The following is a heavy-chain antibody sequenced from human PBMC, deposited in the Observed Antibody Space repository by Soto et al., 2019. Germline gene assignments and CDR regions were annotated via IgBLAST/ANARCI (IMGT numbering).Heavy chain of an antibody. J-gene: IGHJ5*02. V-gene: IGHV3-33*01. Sequence: QVQLVESGGGVVQPGRSLRLSCAASGFTFSSYGMHWVRQAPGKGLEWVAVIWYEGSNKYYADSVKGRFTISRDNSKSTLYLQINSLRAEDTAVYYCARVGYYASGSYHLSFDPWGQGTLVTVSS. CDR3: ARVGYYASGSYHLSFDP. D-gene: IGHD3-10*01. CDR1: GFTFSSYG. CDR2: IWYEGSNK.